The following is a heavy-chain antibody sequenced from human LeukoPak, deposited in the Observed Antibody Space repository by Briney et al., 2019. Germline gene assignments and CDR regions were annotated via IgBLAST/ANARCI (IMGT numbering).Heavy chain of an antibody. V-gene: IGHV3-48*04. CDR1: GFTFSSYS. Sequence: GGSLRLSCAASGFTFSSYSMNWVRQAPGKGLEWVSYISSSSSTIYYADSVKGRFTISRDNAKNSLYLQMNSLRVDDTAVYYCARPPTVKTPDFDHWGQGTLVIVSS. J-gene: IGHJ4*02. CDR2: ISSSSSTI. D-gene: IGHD4-11*01. CDR3: ARPPTVKTPDFDH.